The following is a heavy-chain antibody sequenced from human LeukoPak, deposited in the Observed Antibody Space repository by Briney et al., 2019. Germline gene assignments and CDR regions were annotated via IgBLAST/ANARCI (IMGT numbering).Heavy chain of an antibody. J-gene: IGHJ5*02. CDR1: GGSFSGYY. V-gene: IGHV4-34*01. Sequence: SETLSLTCAVYGGSFSGYYWSWIRQPPGKGLEWIGEINHGGSTNYNPSLKSRVTISVDTSKNQFSLKLSSVTAADTAVYYCARGGIPRATYYYDSSGYYYGYNWFDPWGQGTLVTVSS. CDR3: ARGGIPRATYYYDSSGYYYGYNWFDP. CDR2: INHGGST. D-gene: IGHD3-22*01.